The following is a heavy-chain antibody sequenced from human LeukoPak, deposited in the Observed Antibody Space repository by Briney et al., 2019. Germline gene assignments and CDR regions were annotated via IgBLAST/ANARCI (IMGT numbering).Heavy chain of an antibody. CDR2: IYSGGST. Sequence: GGSLRLSWAASGFTVSNNYMSWVRQAPGKGLEWVSVIYSGGSTYYADSVKGRFTISRDTSKNTLSLQMNGLRAEDTAVYYCASLSLGHYWGQGTLVTVSS. V-gene: IGHV3-53*01. D-gene: IGHD6-6*01. J-gene: IGHJ4*02. CDR1: GFTVSNNY. CDR3: ASLSLGHY.